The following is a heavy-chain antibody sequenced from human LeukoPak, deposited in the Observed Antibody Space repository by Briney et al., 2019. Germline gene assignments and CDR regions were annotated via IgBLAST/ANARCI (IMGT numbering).Heavy chain of an antibody. Sequence: GASVKVSCKASGYTFTSYGIGRVRQAPGQGLEWMGWISAYNGNTNYAQKLQGRVTMTTDTSTSTAYMELRSLRSDDTAVYYCARHPVGHCSSTSCQHFDYWGQGTLVTVSS. D-gene: IGHD2-2*03. CDR3: ARHPVGHCSSTSCQHFDY. J-gene: IGHJ4*02. CDR2: ISAYNGNT. CDR1: GYTFTSYG. V-gene: IGHV1-18*01.